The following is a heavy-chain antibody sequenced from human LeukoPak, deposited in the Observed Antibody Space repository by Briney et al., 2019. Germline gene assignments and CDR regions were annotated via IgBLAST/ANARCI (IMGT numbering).Heavy chain of an antibody. CDR2: IWYDGSNR. V-gene: IGHV3-33*01. Sequence: PGGSLRLSCAASGFTFRTYGMHWVRQAPGKGLEWVAVIWYDGSNRDYVESVKGRFTISRDNSKSTLYLQMNSLRAEDTAVYYCARHNYGSGSGMDVWGQGTTVTVSS. J-gene: IGHJ6*02. D-gene: IGHD3-10*01. CDR3: ARHNYGSGSGMDV. CDR1: GFTFRTYG.